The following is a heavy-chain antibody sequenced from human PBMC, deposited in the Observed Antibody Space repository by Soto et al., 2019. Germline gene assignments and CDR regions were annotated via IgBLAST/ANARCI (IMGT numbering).Heavy chain of an antibody. CDR1: GFTFSSYG. V-gene: IGHV3-30*03. CDR2: ISYDGSNK. D-gene: IGHD2-15*01. CDR3: ARTRYCSGGSCYPTLDY. Sequence: GGSLRLSCASSGFTFSSYGMHLVRQAPGKGLEWVAVISYDGSNKYYADSVKGRFTISRDNSKNTLYLQMNSLRAEDTAVYYCARTRYCSGGSCYPTLDYWGQGTLVTVSS. J-gene: IGHJ4*02.